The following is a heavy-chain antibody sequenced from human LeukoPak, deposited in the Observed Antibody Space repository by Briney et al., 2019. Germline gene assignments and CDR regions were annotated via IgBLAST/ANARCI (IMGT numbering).Heavy chain of an antibody. Sequence: SETLSLTCAVSGGSISSNSYYWGWIRQPPGKGLEWIGSIYYSGSTYYNPSLKSRVTISVDTSKNQFSLKLSSVTAADTAVYYCAKGARGYSYGPVAWGQGTMVTVSS. V-gene: IGHV4-39*01. CDR3: AKGARGYSYGPVA. J-gene: IGHJ3*01. D-gene: IGHD5-18*01. CDR1: GGSISSNSYY. CDR2: IYYSGST.